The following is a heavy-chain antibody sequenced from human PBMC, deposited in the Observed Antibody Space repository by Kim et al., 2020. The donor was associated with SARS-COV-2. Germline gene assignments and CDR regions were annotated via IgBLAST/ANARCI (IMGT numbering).Heavy chain of an antibody. J-gene: IGHJ4*02. V-gene: IGHV3-23*01. CDR2: ISGSGGST. CDR3: AGYGDYVGVAVRTYYFDY. D-gene: IGHD4-17*01. Sequence: GGSLRLSCAASGFTFSSYAMSWVRQAPGKGLEWVSAISGSGGSTYYADSVKGRFTISRDNSKNTLYLQMNSLRAEDTAVYYCAGYGDYVGVAVRTYYFDYWGQGTLVTVSS. CDR1: GFTFSSYA.